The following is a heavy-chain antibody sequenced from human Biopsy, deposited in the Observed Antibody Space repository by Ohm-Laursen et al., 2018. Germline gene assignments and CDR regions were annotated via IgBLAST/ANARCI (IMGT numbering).Heavy chain of an antibody. CDR1: GVSFSSDA. V-gene: IGHV1-69*13. CDR2: INNIFEKT. Sequence: GPSVKASCKASGVSFSSDAFGWVRQAPGQGFGWLGGINNIFEKTNYPQKFQGRLSFTAESSSSPASMDLSGLRFDHTAIYYCTRGLPYRLFADWFDSWGQGTHVIVSS. CDR3: TRGLPYRLFADWFDS. D-gene: IGHD3-16*01. J-gene: IGHJ5*01.